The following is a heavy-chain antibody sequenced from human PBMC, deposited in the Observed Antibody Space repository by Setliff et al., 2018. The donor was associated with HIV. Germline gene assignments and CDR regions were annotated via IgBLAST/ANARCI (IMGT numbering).Heavy chain of an antibody. CDR2: IYSGGGST. Sequence: GGSLRLSCVGSGFTFSSFAVNWVRQAPGKGLEWVSGIYSGGGSTFYSDSVKGRFTISRDDSNNMLYLQMNSLRADDTALYYCARDLTLYKLWGQGTLVTVSS. CDR3: ARDLTLYKL. J-gene: IGHJ4*02. D-gene: IGHD1-1*01. CDR1: GFTFSSFA. V-gene: IGHV3-23*03.